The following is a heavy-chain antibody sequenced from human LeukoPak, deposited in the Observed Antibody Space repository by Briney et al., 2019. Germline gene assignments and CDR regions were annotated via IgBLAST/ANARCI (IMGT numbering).Heavy chain of an antibody. D-gene: IGHD7-27*01. Sequence: GGSLRLSCAASGFTFSSYSMMCVRQAPGKGLEWVSAISGCGGSTYYADSVKGRFTISRDNYKNTLYLQMNSLRAEDTAVYYCAKGEAQDLPGWFDPWGQGTLVTVSS. J-gene: IGHJ5*02. CDR1: GFTFSSYS. CDR3: AKGEAQDLPGWFDP. V-gene: IGHV3-23*01. CDR2: ISGCGGST.